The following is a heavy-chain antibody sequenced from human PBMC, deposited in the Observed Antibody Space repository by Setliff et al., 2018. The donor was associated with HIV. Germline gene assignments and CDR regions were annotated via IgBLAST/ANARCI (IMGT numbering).Heavy chain of an antibody. CDR3: ARPDNSESPGVDF. D-gene: IGHD6-19*01. CDR2: IDPSDSYI. V-gene: IGHV5-10-1*01. Sequence: GESLKISCKGSGKSLSNYWINWVRQMPGKGLEWMGRIDPSDSYINYGPSFQGHVTISADKSISTVYLQWNSLQASDTAMYYCARPDNSESPGVDFWGQGTLVTVSS. J-gene: IGHJ4*02. CDR1: GKSLSNYW.